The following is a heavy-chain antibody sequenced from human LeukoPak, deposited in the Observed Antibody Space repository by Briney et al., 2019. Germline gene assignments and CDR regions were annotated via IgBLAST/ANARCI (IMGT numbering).Heavy chain of an antibody. D-gene: IGHD4-23*01. CDR2: IIPIFGTA. CDR3: ARDSDYGGNSDY. CDR1: GGTFSSYA. J-gene: IGHJ4*02. V-gene: IGHV1-69*05. Sequence: ASAKVSCKASGGTFSSYAISWVRQAPGQGLEWMGGIIPIFGTANYAQKLQGRVTMTTDTSTSTAYMELRSLRSDDTAVYYCARDSDYGGNSDYWGQGTLVTVSS.